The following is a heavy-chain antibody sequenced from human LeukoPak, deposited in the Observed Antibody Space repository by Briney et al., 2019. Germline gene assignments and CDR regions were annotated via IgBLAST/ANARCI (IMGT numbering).Heavy chain of an antibody. J-gene: IGHJ1*01. D-gene: IGHD6-6*01. V-gene: IGHV4-59*01. CDR2: IYHSGST. Sequence: KTSETLSLTCTVSGGSISTYYWNWIRQAPGKGLEWIGYIYHSGSTNYNPSLQSRVTISVDTSKNQFSLNLNSVTAADTAVYYCARGGAARLHFQNWGQGTLVTVSS. CDR3: ARGGAARLHFQN. CDR1: GGSISTYY.